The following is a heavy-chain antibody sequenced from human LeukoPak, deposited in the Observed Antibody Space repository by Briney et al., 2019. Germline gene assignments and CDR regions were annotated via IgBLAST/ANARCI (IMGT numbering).Heavy chain of an antibody. CDR2: IYYSGST. V-gene: IGHV4-39*01. CDR1: GGSISSSSYY. J-gene: IGHJ4*02. D-gene: IGHD3-10*01. CDR3: AAPGGDSDY. Sequence: PSETLSLTCTVSGGSISSSSYYWGWIRQPPGKGLEWIGSIYYSGSTYYNPSPKSRVTISVDTSKNQFSLKLSSVTAADTAVYYCAAPGGDSDYWGQGTLVTVSS.